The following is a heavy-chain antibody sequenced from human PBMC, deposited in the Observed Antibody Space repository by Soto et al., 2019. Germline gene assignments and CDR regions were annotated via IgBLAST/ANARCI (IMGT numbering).Heavy chain of an antibody. CDR2: INAGNGNT. CDR3: ARGRYCSGGTCYGMDV. Sequence: QVQLVQSGAEEKKPGASVKVSCKASGYTFTTYAIHWVRQAPGQRLEWMGWINAGNGNTRYSQKFQGRVTITRDTXAXXAYMELSSLRSEDTAVYYCARGRYCSGGTCYGMDVWGQGTTVTVSS. V-gene: IGHV1-3*05. J-gene: IGHJ6*02. CDR1: GYTFTTYA. D-gene: IGHD2-15*01.